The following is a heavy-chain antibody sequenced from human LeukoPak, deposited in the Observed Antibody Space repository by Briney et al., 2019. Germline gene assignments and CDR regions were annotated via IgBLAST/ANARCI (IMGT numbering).Heavy chain of an antibody. V-gene: IGHV4-59*08. CDR3: ARSSGWYVYGMDV. J-gene: IGHJ6*02. CDR1: GGSISSYY. Sequence: SETLSLTCTVSGGSISSYYWSWIRQPPGKGLEWIGYIYYSGSTNYNPSLKSRVTISVDMSKNQFSLKLSSVTAADTAVYYCARSSGWYVYGMDVWGQGTTVTVSS. CDR2: IYYSGST. D-gene: IGHD6-19*01.